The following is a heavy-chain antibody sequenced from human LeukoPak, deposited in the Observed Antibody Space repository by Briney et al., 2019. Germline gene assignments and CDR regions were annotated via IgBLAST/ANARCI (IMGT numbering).Heavy chain of an antibody. CDR1: GYTFTSYY. Sequence: GASVKVSCKASGYTFTSYYMHWVRQAPGQGLEWMGGIIPIFGTANYAQKFQGRVTITTDESTSTAYMELSSLRSEDTAVYYCARIRGRRDYYYYMDVWGKGTTVTVSS. D-gene: IGHD1-26*01. V-gene: IGHV1-69*05. J-gene: IGHJ6*03. CDR2: IIPIFGTA. CDR3: ARIRGRRDYYYYMDV.